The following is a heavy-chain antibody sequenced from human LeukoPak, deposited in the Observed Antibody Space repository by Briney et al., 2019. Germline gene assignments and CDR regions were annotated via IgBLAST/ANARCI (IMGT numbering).Heavy chain of an antibody. CDR3: AKRADGCSGVSCYYYYMDV. V-gene: IGHV3-23*01. Sequence: GGSLRLSCAASGFTFSNYAMNWVRQAPGKGLEWVSTISGVGDSTYYAESVKGRFTMSRDNSKNTVYLQMSSLRVEDTAIYYCAKRADGCSGVSCYYYYMDVWGKGTTVTVSS. CDR2: ISGVGDST. D-gene: IGHD2-15*01. J-gene: IGHJ6*03. CDR1: GFTFSNYA.